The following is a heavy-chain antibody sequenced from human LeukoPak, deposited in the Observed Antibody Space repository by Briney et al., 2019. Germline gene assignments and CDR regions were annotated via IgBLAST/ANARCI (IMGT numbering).Heavy chain of an antibody. CDR1: GGSISSYY. CDR3: ARIYDFWSGYPNDAFDI. V-gene: IGHV4-59*01. Sequence: SETLSLTCTVSGGSISSYYWSWIRQPPGKGLEWIGYIYYSGCTNYNPSLKSRVTISVDTSKNQFSLKLSSVTAADTAVYYCARIYDFWSGYPNDAFDIWGQGTMVTVSS. J-gene: IGHJ3*02. CDR2: IYYSGCT. D-gene: IGHD3-3*01.